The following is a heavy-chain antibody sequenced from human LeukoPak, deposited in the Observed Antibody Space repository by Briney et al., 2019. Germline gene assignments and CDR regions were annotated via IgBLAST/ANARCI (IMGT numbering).Heavy chain of an antibody. CDR1: GYTFTSYD. CDR2: MNPNSGNT. CDR3: AIIVRGYSYGYKGWFDP. J-gene: IGHJ5*02. V-gene: IGHV1-8*01. Sequence: ASVKVSCKASGYTFTSYDINWVRQAIGQGLEWMGWMNPNSGNTGYAQKFQGRVTMTRNTSISTAYMELSSLRSEDTAVYYCAIIVRGYSYGYKGWFDPWGQGTLVTVSS. D-gene: IGHD5-18*01.